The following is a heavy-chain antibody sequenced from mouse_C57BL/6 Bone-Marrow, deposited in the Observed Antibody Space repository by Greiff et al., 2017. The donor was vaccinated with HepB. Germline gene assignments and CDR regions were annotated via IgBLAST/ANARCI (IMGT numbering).Heavy chain of an antibody. Sequence: QVQLKESGAELVRPGTSVKVSCKASGYAFTNYLIEWVKQRPGQGLEWIGVINPGSGGTNYNEKFKGKATLTADKSSSTAYMQLSSLTSEDSAVYFCARYDYDGVDYWGQGTSVTVSS. CDR3: ARYDYDGVDY. D-gene: IGHD2-4*01. CDR1: GYAFTNYL. CDR2: INPGSGGT. J-gene: IGHJ4*01. V-gene: IGHV1-54*01.